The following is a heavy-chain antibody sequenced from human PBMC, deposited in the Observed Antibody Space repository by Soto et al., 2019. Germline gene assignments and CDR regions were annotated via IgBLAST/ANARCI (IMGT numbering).Heavy chain of an antibody. V-gene: IGHV4-30-4*01. CDR2: LYFSGGT. CDR3: ARSTGGSSPEYKEEGYCSSTSCYAFDY. Sequence: SETLSLTCNVSGGPINSPDYYWTWIRQSPGKGLEWIGYLYFSGGTYYNPSLKSRVTISLDTSKNQFSLKLSSVTAADTAVYYCARSTGGSSPEYKEEGYCSSTSCYAFDYWGQGTLVTVSS. CDR1: GGPINSPDYY. D-gene: IGHD2-2*01. J-gene: IGHJ4*02.